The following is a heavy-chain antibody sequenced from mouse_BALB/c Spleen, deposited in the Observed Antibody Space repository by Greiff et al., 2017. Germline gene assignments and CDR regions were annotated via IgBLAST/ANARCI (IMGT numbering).Heavy chain of an antibody. Sequence: EVQLQQSGPELVKPGASVKIPCKASGYTFTDYNMDWVKQSHGKSLEWIGDINPNNGGTIYNQKFKGKATLTVDKSSSTAYMQLSSPTSEDSAVYYCTRLGDSAMDYWGQGTSVTGSS. J-gene: IGHJ4*01. CDR2: INPNNGGT. CDR1: GYTFTDYN. CDR3: TRLGDSAMDY. V-gene: IGHV1-18*01.